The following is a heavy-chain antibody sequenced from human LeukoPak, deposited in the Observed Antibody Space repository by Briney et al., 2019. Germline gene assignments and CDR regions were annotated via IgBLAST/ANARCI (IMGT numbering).Heavy chain of an antibody. CDR2: INSDGSST. V-gene: IGHV3-74*01. D-gene: IGHD6-19*01. J-gene: IGHJ5*02. CDR3: AKGVAVAGTGWLDP. Sequence: GGSLRLSCAASEFTFSTYWMHWVRQAPGKGLLWVSRINSDGSSTSYADSVKGRFTISRDNAKNTLYLQMNSLRAEDTAVYYCAKGVAVAGTGWLDPWGQGTLVTVSS. CDR1: EFTFSTYW.